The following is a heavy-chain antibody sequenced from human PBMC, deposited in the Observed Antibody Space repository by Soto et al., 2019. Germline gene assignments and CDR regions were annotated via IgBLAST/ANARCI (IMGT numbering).Heavy chain of an antibody. CDR2: ITYEGSHR. V-gene: IGHV3-30*18. J-gene: IGHJ6*02. D-gene: IGHD6-19*01. Sequence: QVQLVQSGGGLVQPGRSLRLSCAASGFDFNKFGLHWVRQTPGKGLEWVAFITYEGSHRDHADSVKGRFTVSRDNSKNMLYLQMDSLRSEYTAVYYCAKDVTVAGAPSYDSGLDVWGQWTTVTVTS. CDR1: GFDFNKFG. CDR3: AKDVTVAGAPSYDSGLDV.